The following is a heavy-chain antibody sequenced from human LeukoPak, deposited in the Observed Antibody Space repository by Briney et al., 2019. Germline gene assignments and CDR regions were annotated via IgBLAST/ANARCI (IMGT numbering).Heavy chain of an antibody. CDR1: GYTFTSYH. J-gene: IGHJ4*02. V-gene: IGHV1-46*01. Sequence: ASVKVSCKASGYTFTSYHMHWVRQAPGQGLEWKGIINPSGGSTSYAQKSQGRVTMTRDTSTSTVYMELSSLRSEDTAVYYCARDGPRIAALGEDFDYWGQGTLVTVSS. D-gene: IGHD6-6*01. CDR3: ARDGPRIAALGEDFDY. CDR2: INPSGGST.